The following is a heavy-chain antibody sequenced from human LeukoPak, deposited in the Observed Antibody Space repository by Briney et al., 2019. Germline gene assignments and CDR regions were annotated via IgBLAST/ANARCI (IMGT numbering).Heavy chain of an antibody. J-gene: IGHJ2*01. Sequence: GGSLRLSCAASGFTFSSYWMSWVRQAPGKGLEWVSVFYSGGDTHYADSVKGRFTISRDNSKNTLYLQMNSLRAEDTAVYYCARDSTGYWYFDLWGRGTLVSVSS. D-gene: IGHD3-3*02. CDR2: FYSGGDT. V-gene: IGHV3-53*01. CDR1: GFTFSSYW. CDR3: ARDSTGYWYFDL.